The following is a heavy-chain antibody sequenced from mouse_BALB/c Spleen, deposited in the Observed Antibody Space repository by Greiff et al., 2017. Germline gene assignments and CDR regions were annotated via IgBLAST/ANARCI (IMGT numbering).Heavy chain of an antibody. CDR3: ARGMGNWDY. CDR2: ISSGGSYT. V-gene: IGHV5-6*02. Sequence: DVMLVESGGDLVKPGGSLKLSCAASGFTFSSYGMSWVRQTPDKRLEWVATISSGGSYTYYPDSVKGRFAISRDNAKNTLYLQMSSLKSEDTAMYYCARGMGNWDYWGQGTTLTVSS. CDR1: GFTFSSYG. J-gene: IGHJ2*01. D-gene: IGHD2-1*01.